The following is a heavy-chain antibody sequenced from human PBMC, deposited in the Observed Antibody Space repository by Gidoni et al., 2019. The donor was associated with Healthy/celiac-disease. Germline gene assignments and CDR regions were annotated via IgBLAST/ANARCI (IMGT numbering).Heavy chain of an antibody. CDR2: INHSGST. Sequence: QVQLQQWGAGLLQPSETLSLTCAVYGGSFSCYYWSWIRQPPGKGLEWIGEINHSGSTNYNPSLKSRVTISVDTSKNQFALKLSSVTAADTAVYYCARGPYSSGWYKGNWFDPWGQGTLVTVSS. V-gene: IGHV4-34*01. CDR3: ARGPYSSGWYKGNWFDP. D-gene: IGHD6-19*01. CDR1: GGSFSCYY. J-gene: IGHJ5*02.